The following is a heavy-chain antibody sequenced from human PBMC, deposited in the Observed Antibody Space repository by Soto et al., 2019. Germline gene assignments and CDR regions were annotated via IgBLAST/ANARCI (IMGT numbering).Heavy chain of an antibody. J-gene: IGHJ5*02. V-gene: IGHV4-34*01. CDR3: ARGAWFGEENWFDP. CDR1: GGSFSGYY. CDR2: INHSGST. Sequence: SETLSLTCAAYGGSFSGYYWSWIRQPPGKGLEWIGEINHSGSTNYNPSLKSRVTISVDTSKNQFSLKLSSVTAADTAVYYCARGAWFGEENWFDPWGQGTLVTVSS. D-gene: IGHD3-10*01.